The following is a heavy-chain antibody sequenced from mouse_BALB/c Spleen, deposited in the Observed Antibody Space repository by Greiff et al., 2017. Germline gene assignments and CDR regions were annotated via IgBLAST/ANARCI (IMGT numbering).Heavy chain of an antibody. V-gene: IGHV1-5*01. D-gene: IGHD2-10*01. CDR3: TRSPAYYGNYAWFAY. Sequence: VQLQQSGTVLARPGASVKMSCKASGYTFTSYWMHWVKQRPGQGLEWIGAIYPGNSDTSYNQKFKGKAKLTAVTSTSTAYMELSSLTNEDSAVYYCTRSPAYYGNYAWFAYWGQGTLVTVSA. J-gene: IGHJ3*01. CDR2: IYPGNSDT. CDR1: GYTFTSYW.